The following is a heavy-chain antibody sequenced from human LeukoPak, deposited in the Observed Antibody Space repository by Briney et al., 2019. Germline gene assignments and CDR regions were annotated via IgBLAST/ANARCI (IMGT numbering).Heavy chain of an antibody. CDR1: GFTFSSYS. CDR2: ISSSSSYI. CDR3: ARGSLARAYYYYGMDV. D-gene: IGHD3-16*01. J-gene: IGHJ6*02. V-gene: IGHV3-21*01. Sequence: GGSLRLSCAASGFTFSSYSVNWVRQAPGKGLEWVSSISSSSSYIYYADSVKGRFTISRDNAKNSLYLQMNSLRAEDTAVYYCARGSLARAYYYYGMDVWGQGTTVTVSS.